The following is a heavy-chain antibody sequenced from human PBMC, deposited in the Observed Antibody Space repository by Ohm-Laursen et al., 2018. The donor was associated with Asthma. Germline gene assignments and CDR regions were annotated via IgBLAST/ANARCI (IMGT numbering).Heavy chain of an antibody. CDR3: AKPVVPVYYYGMDV. J-gene: IGHJ6*02. CDR1: GGTFSSYA. CDR2: IIPIFGTA. D-gene: IGHD2-2*01. V-gene: IGHV1-69*13. Sequence: GASVKVSCKASGGTFSSYAISWVRQAPGQGLEWMGGIIPIFGTANYAQKFQGRVTITADESTSTAYMELSSLRSEDTAVYYCAKPVVPVYYYGMDVWGQGTTVTVSS.